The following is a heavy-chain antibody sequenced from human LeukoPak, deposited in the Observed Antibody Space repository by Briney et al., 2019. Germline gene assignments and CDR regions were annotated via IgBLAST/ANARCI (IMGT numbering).Heavy chain of an antibody. Sequence: ASVKVSCKASGGTFSSYAISWVRQAPGQGLEWMGRINPNSGGTNYAQKFQGRVTMTRDTSISTAYMELSRLRSDDTAVYYCATVGTGTPDDYWGQGTLVTVSS. J-gene: IGHJ4*02. CDR2: INPNSGGT. D-gene: IGHD1-14*01. CDR1: GGTFSSYA. CDR3: ATVGTGTPDDY. V-gene: IGHV1-2*06.